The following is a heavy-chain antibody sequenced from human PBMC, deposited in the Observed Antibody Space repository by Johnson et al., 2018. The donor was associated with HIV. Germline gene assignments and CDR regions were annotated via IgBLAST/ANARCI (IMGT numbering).Heavy chain of an antibody. V-gene: IGHV3-11*04. Sequence: QVQLVESGGGLVKPGGSLRLSCAASGFSFSDYYMSWIRQAPGKGLEWVSYISGSGTHIYYAASVKGRFTIYRDNAKKSLFLQMNSLRAEDTAVYYCARASYYYGSADIWGQGTMVTVSS. D-gene: IGHD3-10*01. J-gene: IGHJ3*02. CDR3: ARASYYYGSADI. CDR2: ISGSGTHI. CDR1: GFSFSDYY.